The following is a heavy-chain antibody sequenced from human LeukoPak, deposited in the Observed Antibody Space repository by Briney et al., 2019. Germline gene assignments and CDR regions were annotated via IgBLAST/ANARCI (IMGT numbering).Heavy chain of an antibody. Sequence: SVKVSCKASGGTFSSYAISWVRQAPGQGLEWMGGIIPIFGTANYAQKFQGRVTITADKSTSTAYMELSSLRSEDTAVYYCAGHSDVPAAIFGAFDIWGQGTMVTVSS. CDR3: AGHSDVPAAIFGAFDI. V-gene: IGHV1-69*06. J-gene: IGHJ3*02. CDR2: IIPIFGTA. CDR1: GGTFSSYA. D-gene: IGHD2-2*02.